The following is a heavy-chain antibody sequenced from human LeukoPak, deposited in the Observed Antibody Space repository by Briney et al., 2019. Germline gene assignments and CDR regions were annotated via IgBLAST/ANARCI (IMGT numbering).Heavy chain of an antibody. D-gene: IGHD3-22*01. CDR2: IYSGGST. J-gene: IGHJ4*02. CDR1: GFTVSSNY. V-gene: IGHV3-53*01. CDR3: ARWDSSGYHKYYFDY. Sequence: PGGSLRLSCAASGFTVSSNYMNWVRQAPGKGLEWVSIIYSGGSTYYVDSVRGRFTISRDNSKNTLYLQMNSLTAEDTAVYYCARWDSSGYHKYYFDYWGQGTLVTVSS.